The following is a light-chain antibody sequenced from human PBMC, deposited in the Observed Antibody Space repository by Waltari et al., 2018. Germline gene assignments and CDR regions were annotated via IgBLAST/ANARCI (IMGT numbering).Light chain of an antibody. V-gene: IGLV1-47*01. CDR2: RND. J-gene: IGLJ3*02. CDR1: NSNIGNNY. CDR3: ASWDDSLTCVL. Sequence: QSVLTQPPSVSGTPGQSVTIFCSGSNSNIGNNYVYWYQQFPGPAPKLLIYRNDQRPSGVPDRFSGSRSGSSASLAISGLRSEDEASYFCASWDDSLTCVLFGGGTKLTV.